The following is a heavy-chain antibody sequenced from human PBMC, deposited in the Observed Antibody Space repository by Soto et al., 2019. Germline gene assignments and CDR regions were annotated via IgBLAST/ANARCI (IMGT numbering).Heavy chain of an antibody. V-gene: IGHV3-9*01. D-gene: IGHD1-1*01. CDR3: AKGHTTSVFSYFDL. Sequence: EVQLVESGGGLVQPGRSLRLYCAASGFTFDDYAMNWVRQAPGKGLEWVSSISWNSGNIVYEDAVKGRFTISRDNAKNSLYLQMSSLRAEDTAFYYCAKGHTTSVFSYFDLWGRGVLVTVSS. CDR1: GFTFDDYA. CDR2: ISWNSGNI. J-gene: IGHJ2*01.